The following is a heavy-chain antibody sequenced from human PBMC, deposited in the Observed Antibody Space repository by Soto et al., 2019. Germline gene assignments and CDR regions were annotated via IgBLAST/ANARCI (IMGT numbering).Heavy chain of an antibody. J-gene: IGHJ4*02. V-gene: IGHV4-59*08. CDR1: GGSISSYY. D-gene: IGHD3-10*01. CDR3: ASWGYHYGSGRSPLDY. CDR2: MYNSGST. Sequence: QVQLQESGPGLVKPSETLSLTCTVSGGSISSYYWTWIRQPPGKGLEWIGFMYNSGSTHYNPSLKSPVTRSLATSTTQCSRNLRFVTAADTAVYYCASWGYHYGSGRSPLDYWGQGTLVTVSS.